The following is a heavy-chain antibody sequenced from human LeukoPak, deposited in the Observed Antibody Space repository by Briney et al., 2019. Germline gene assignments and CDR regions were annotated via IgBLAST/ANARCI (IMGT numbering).Heavy chain of an antibody. D-gene: IGHD6-19*01. CDR2: LSGGGSSA. J-gene: IGHJ4*02. CDR1: GFTFSTFA. V-gene: IGHV3-23*01. CDR3: VAVTGRPAGGGLCY. Sequence: GGSLRLSCAASGFTFSTFAMIWVRQPPGKGLEWVSALSGGGSSAYYADSVKGRFTISRDNSKNTLYVQMNSLRAEDTAVYYCVAVTGRPAGGGLCYWGQGTLVTVSS.